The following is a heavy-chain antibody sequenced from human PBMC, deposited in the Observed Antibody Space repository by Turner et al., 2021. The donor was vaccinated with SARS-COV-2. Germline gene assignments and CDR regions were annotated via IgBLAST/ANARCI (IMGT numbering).Heavy chain of an antibody. Sequence: QVQLVQSGAEVKKPGASVKVSCKLSGYTLTELSMYWVRQAPGKGLEWMRGFDPEDGETIDAQKFQGRVTMTEDTSTDTAYMELSSLRSEDTAVYYCATGYQLRVNWFDPWGQGTLVTVSS. V-gene: IGHV1-24*01. D-gene: IGHD2-2*01. CDR2: FDPEDGET. CDR3: ATGYQLRVNWFDP. CDR1: GYTLTELS. J-gene: IGHJ5*02.